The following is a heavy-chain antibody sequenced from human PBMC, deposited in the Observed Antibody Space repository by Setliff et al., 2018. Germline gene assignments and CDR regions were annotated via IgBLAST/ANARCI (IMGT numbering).Heavy chain of an antibody. J-gene: IGHJ4*02. CDR2: IYYSGST. CDR3: AGGASPAIWAIDY. V-gene: IGHV4-59*02. Sequence: PSETLSLTCPLRRPCPSPASGESRDPPGKGLEWIGYIYYSGSTNYNPSLKSRVTISVDTSKNQFSLKLSSVTAADTAVYYCAGGASPAIWAIDYWGQGTLVTVS. D-gene: IGHD2-2*02. CDR1: RPCPSPAS.